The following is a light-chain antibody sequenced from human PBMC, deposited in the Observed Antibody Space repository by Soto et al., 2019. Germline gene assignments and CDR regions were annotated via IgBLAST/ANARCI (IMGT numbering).Light chain of an antibody. CDR1: SSDVGGYNY. CDR3: SSYTSSSTYVV. Sequence: LTQPASVSGSPGQSITISCTGTSSDVGGYNYVSWYQQHPGKAPKLMIYDVINRPSGVSNRFSGSKSGNSASLTISGLQAEDEADYYCSSYTSSSTYVVFGGGTKVTVL. CDR2: DVI. J-gene: IGLJ2*01. V-gene: IGLV2-14*03.